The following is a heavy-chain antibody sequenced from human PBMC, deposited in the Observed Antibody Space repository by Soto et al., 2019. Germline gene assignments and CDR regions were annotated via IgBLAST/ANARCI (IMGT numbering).Heavy chain of an antibody. Sequence: PSETLSLTCAVYGGSFSGYYWSWIRQPPGKGLEWIGEINHSGSTNYNPSLKSRVTISVDTSKNQFSLKLSSVTAADTAVYYCARLRGSGSYSYYYYMDVWGKGTTVTVSS. J-gene: IGHJ6*03. V-gene: IGHV4-34*01. D-gene: IGHD3-10*01. CDR1: GGSFSGYY. CDR2: INHSGST. CDR3: ARLRGSGSYSYYYYMDV.